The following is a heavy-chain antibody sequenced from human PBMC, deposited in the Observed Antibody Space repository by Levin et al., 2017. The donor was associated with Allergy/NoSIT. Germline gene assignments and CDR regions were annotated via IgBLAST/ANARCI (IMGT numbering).Heavy chain of an antibody. CDR1: GGSISSSY. V-gene: IGHV4-59*01. J-gene: IGHJ6*02. CDR2: IYYSGST. CDR3: ARGWSSSWSYYYGMDV. D-gene: IGHD6-13*01. Sequence: SQTLSLPCTVSGGSISSSYWSWIRQPPGKGLEWIGNIYYSGSTNYNPSLKSRVTISVDTSKNQFSLKLSSVTAADTAVYYCARGWSSSWSYYYGMDVWGQGTTVTVSS.